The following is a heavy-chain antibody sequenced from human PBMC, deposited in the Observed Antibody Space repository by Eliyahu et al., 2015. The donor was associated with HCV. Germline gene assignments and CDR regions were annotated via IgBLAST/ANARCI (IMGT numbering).Heavy chain of an antibody. J-gene: IGHJ1*01. V-gene: IGHV3-48*01. CDR2: INPPGTGK. CDR3: ARSQPLNGITFQY. D-gene: IGHD1-26*01. Sequence: DVQLVESGGGLVQPGGSLRLSCAAXGFAFGRYSMNWVRQTPGRGLEWVSFINPPGTGKSYVASVKGRFTISRDNARNSLYLQMTSLRAEDTAVYYCARSQPLNGITFQYWGQGTLVTVSS. CDR1: GFAFGRYS.